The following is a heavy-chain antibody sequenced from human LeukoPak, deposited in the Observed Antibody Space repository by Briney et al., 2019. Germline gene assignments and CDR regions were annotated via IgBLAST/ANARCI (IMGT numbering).Heavy chain of an antibody. CDR3: ARGSGSYFEEGFDP. CDR2: IYYSGST. CDR1: GGSISSYY. V-gene: IGHV4-59*08. D-gene: IGHD1-26*01. J-gene: IGHJ5*02. Sequence: SSETLSLTCTVSGGSISSYYWSWIRQPPGKGLEWIGYIYYSGSTNYNPSLKSRVTISVDTSKNQFSLKLSSVTAADTAVYYCARGSGSYFEEGFDPWGQGTLVTVSS.